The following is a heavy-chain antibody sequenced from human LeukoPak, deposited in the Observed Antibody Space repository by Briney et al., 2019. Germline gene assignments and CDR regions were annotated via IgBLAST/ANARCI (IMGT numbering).Heavy chain of an antibody. CDR1: GFTFSSYA. J-gene: IGHJ4*02. CDR3: AKLVTYYDILTGQKIDY. V-gene: IGHV3-23*01. D-gene: IGHD3-9*01. CDR2: ISGSGGST. Sequence: GGSLRLSCAASGFTFSSYAMSWVRQAPGKGLEWVSAISGSGGSTYYADSVKGRFTISRDNSKNTLYLQMNSLRAEDTAVYYCAKLVTYYDILTGQKIDYWGQGTLVTVSS.